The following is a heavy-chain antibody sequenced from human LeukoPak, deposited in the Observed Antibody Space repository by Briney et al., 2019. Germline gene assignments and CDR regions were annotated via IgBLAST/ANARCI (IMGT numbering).Heavy chain of an antibody. Sequence: ASVKVSCKVSGYTLTELSMHWVRQAPGKGLEWMGGFDPEDGETIYAQKFQGRVTMTEDTSTDTAYMELSSLRSEDTAVYYCATHYSSSWSRDAFDIWGQGTMVTVSS. CDR3: ATHYSSSWSRDAFDI. CDR1: GYTLTELS. D-gene: IGHD6-13*01. V-gene: IGHV1-24*01. CDR2: FDPEDGET. J-gene: IGHJ3*02.